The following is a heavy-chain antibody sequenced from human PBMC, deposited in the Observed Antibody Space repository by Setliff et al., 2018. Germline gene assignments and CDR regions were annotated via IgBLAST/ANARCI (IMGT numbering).Heavy chain of an antibody. V-gene: IGHV3-48*03. CDR1: RFTFSSYE. CDR3: ARAAITIFGVVTPFDY. CDR2: ISSSGSTI. Sequence: GGSLRLSCAASRFTFSSYEMNWVRQAPGKGLEWVSYISSSGSTIYYADSVKGRFTISRDNAKNSLYLQMNSLRAEDTAVYYCARAAITIFGVVTPFDYWGQGTLVTVSS. J-gene: IGHJ4*02. D-gene: IGHD3-3*01.